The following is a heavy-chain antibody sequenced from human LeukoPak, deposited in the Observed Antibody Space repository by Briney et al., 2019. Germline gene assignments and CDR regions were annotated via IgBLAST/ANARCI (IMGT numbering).Heavy chain of an antibody. CDR3: ARGETSGSWLYYYIDV. CDR1: GYTFTGYA. J-gene: IGHJ6*03. V-gene: IGHV1-2*02. Sequence: GASVKVSCKASGYTFTGYAMHWVRQAPGQGLEWMGWITPSNGDTYYTQKFQGRVTVTGDTSIATAHMELSDLTSDDTAVYYCARGETSGSWLYYYIDVWGNGTTVTVSS. D-gene: IGHD6-13*01. CDR2: ITPSNGDT.